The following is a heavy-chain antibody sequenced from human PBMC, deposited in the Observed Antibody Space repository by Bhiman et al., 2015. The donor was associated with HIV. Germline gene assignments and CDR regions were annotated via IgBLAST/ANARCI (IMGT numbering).Heavy chain of an antibody. V-gene: IGHV3-30*02. Sequence: QVQLVESGGGVVQPGGSLRLSCAASGFTFSSYGMHWVRQAPGKGLEWVAFIRYDGRNKFYADSVKGRFTISRDNSKNTMYLQMSNLRADDTAVYYCARDLEWFAVQSIDNWGQGTLVTVSS. D-gene: IGHD3-3*01. CDR1: GFTFSSYG. J-gene: IGHJ4*02. CDR3: ARDLEWFAVQSIDN. CDR2: IRYDGRNK.